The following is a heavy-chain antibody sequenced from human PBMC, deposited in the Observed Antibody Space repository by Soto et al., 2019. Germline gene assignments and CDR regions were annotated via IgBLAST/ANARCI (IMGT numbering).Heavy chain of an antibody. J-gene: IGHJ4*02. CDR2: IYYSGTT. D-gene: IGHD3-10*01. V-gene: IGHV4-39*01. Sequence: QVQLQESGPGLVKPSETLSLTCTVSGGSIRGNIYYWGWIRQPPGKGLEWIGSIYYSGTTYYNPSLKSRVTISVDTSKNQFSLKLSSVTAADTAVYYCARPYGSGSYPVWWYYWGQGTLVTVSS. CDR1: GGSIRGNIYY. CDR3: ARPYGSGSYPVWWYY.